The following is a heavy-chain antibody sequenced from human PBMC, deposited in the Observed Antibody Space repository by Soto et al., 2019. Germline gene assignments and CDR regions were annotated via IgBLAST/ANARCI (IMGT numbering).Heavy chain of an antibody. CDR1: GGSVNIRTYY. Sequence: QVQLQASGPGLVKPSETLSLTCTVPGGSVNIRTYYWSWIRQPHGKGLEWIGLIHYSGSTNYNPSIKIRVTMSVDTSKNQFSLKLTAVNAADTAVYYRTRGGDAYKNGHWGQGTLVTVSS. CDR3: TRGGDAYKNGH. V-gene: IGHV4-61*01. CDR2: IHYSGST. D-gene: IGHD2-21*02. J-gene: IGHJ4*02.